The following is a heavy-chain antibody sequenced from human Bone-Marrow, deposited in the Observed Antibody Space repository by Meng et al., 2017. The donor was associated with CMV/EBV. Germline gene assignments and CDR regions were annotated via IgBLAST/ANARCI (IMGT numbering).Heavy chain of an antibody. CDR2: ISASNGNT. D-gene: IGHD7-27*01. Sequence: CRPSGSTFTSHAFSWVRQAPGQGLQWMGWISASNGNTHYSDKFKGRVTMSIDTSTSTAYMELRSLQSDDTAVYYCARLAAGANFLDSWGQGTLVTVSS. CDR1: GSTFTSHA. J-gene: IGHJ4*02. V-gene: IGHV1-18*01. CDR3: ARLAAGANFLDS.